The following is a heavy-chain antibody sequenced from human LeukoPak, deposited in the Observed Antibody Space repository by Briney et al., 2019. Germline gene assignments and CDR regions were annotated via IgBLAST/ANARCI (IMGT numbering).Heavy chain of an antibody. J-gene: IGHJ4*02. CDR1: GDSISSGVYY. Sequence: PSETLSLTCTVSGDSISSGVYYWSWVRQPPGKGLEWIGYIYYSGSTYYNPSLKSRITISVDTSKNQFSLKLSSVTAADTAVYYCARDRGPYSGYDSYYFDYWGQGTLVTVSS. D-gene: IGHD5-12*01. CDR2: IYYSGST. CDR3: ARDRGPYSGYDSYYFDY. V-gene: IGHV4-30-4*01.